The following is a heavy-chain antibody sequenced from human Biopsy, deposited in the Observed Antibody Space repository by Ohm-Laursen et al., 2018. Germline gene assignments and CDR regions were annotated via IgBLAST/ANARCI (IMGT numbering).Heavy chain of an antibody. J-gene: IGHJ4*02. V-gene: IGHV4-34*08. CDR3: GNEIYGRDY. CDR1: GATSSDYY. Sequence: GTLSLTCVVYGATSSDYYWSWIRQPPGKGLEWLGQIDRSGNTNYNPSLKGRLTISANTSKNQFSLKLNSVTAADTAVYFCGNEIYGRDYWGQGALVTVSS. CDR2: IDRSGNT. D-gene: IGHD4-17*01.